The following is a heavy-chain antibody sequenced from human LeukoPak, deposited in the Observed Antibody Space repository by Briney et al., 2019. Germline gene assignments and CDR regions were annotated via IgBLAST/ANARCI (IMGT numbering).Heavy chain of an antibody. V-gene: IGHV1-8*03. D-gene: IGHD6-13*01. CDR3: ARDARRGIAAAGTWGFDY. CDR2: MNPNSGNT. J-gene: IGHJ4*02. CDR1: GYIFSSYD. Sequence: ASVKVSCKASGYIFSSYDINWVRQATGQGLEWMGWMNPNSGNTGYAQKFQGRVTITRDTSISTAYMELSSLRSEDTAVYYCARDARRGIAAAGTWGFDYWGQGTLVTVSS.